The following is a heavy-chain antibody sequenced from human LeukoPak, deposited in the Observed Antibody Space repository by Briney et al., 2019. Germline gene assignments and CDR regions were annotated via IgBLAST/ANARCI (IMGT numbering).Heavy chain of an antibody. D-gene: IGHD3-16*01. J-gene: IGHJ5*02. V-gene: IGHV4-39*01. CDR2: IYYSGST. CDR1: GGSISSSNYY. CDR3: ARHVSRYVRPHP. Sequence: SETLSLTCTVSGGSISSSNYYWGWIRQPPGKGLEWIGCIYYSGSTYYNPSLKSRVTISVDTSKNQFSLKLISVTAADTAVYYCARHVSRYVRPHPWGQGTLVTVSS.